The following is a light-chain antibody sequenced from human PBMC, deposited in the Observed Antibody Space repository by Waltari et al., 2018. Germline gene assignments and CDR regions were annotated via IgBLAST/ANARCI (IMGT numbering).Light chain of an antibody. CDR1: SRDIGAYQY. CDR2: DVS. CDR3: SSYAGDNSLGI. J-gene: IGLJ2*01. Sequence: QSALTQPASVSGSPGQSITISCTGTSRDIGAYQYVSWYQQHPGKAPRLILYDVSSRPSGVPNRFSGSKSGNTASLTISGLQADDDADYYCSSYAGDNSLGIFGAGTKLTVL. V-gene: IGLV2-14*03.